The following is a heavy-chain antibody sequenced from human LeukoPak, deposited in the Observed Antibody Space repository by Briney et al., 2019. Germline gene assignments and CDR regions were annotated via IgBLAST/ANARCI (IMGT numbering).Heavy chain of an antibody. CDR3: ARGGRIAAADFDY. D-gene: IGHD6-13*01. V-gene: IGHV1-8*01. J-gene: IGHJ4*02. CDR1: GYSFTSYD. Sequence: APVKVSCKASGYSFTSYDINWVRQATGQGLEWMGWMNPNSGNTGYAQKFQGRVTMTRNTSISTAYMELSSLRSEDTAVYYCARGGRIAAADFDYWGQGTLVTVSS. CDR2: MNPNSGNT.